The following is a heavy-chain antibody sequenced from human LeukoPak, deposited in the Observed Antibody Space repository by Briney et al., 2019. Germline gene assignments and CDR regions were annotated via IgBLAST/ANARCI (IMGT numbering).Heavy chain of an antibody. CDR2: ISAYNGNT. D-gene: IGHD3-9*01. J-gene: IGHJ4*02. Sequence: ASVKVSCKASGYTFTSYAMHWVRQAPGQGLEWMGWISAYNGNTNYAQKLQGRVTMTTDTSTSTAYMELRSLRSDDTAVYYCARDTRMVLRYFDWFHYYFDYWGQGTLVTVSS. V-gene: IGHV1-18*01. CDR1: GYTFTSYA. CDR3: ARDTRMVLRYFDWFHYYFDY.